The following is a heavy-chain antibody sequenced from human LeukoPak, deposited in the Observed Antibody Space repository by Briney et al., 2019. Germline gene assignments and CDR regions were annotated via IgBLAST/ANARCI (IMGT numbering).Heavy chain of an antibody. V-gene: IGHV4-30-4*08. CDR1: GDSISSADYY. CDR3: ARDFGYYMDV. CDR2: IYYSGST. D-gene: IGHD3-10*01. Sequence: SETLSLTCTVSGDSISSADYYWTWIRQPPGKGLELVGFIYYSGSTKYNPSLKSRVTISAATSKTQFSLRLSYATAADTAVYYCARDFGYYMDVWGKGTTVTVSS. J-gene: IGHJ6*03.